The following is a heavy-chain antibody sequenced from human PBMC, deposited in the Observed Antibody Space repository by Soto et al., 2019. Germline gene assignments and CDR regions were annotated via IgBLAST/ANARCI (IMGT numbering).Heavy chain of an antibody. CDR3: AKGSASSRPYYFDY. D-gene: IGHD2-2*01. CDR2: ITDSGGDT. Sequence: GGSLRLSCAASGFTFSSYAMSWVRQSPGKGLEWVSAITDSGGDTYHADSVKGRFTISRDNTKNTLYLQMSSLKAEDTALYYCAKGSASSRPYYFDYWGQGILVTVSS. V-gene: IGHV3-23*01. J-gene: IGHJ4*02. CDR1: GFTFSSYA.